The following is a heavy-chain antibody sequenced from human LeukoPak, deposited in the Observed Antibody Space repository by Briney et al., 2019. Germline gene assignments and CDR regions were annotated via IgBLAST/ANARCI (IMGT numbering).Heavy chain of an antibody. J-gene: IGHJ4*02. Sequence: PSETLSLTCTVSGGSISSSSYYWGWIRQPPGKGLEWIGYIYYSGSTNYNPSLKSRVTISVDTSKNQFSLKLSSVTAADTAVYYCAREDSSGPLDYWGQGTLVTVSS. V-gene: IGHV4-61*01. D-gene: IGHD6-19*01. CDR2: IYYSGST. CDR3: AREDSSGPLDY. CDR1: GGSISSSSYY.